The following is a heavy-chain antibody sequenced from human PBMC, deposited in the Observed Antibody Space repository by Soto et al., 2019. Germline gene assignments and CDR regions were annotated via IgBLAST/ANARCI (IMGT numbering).Heavy chain of an antibody. CDR3: ARDKAYCSNTNGYGGTYFDP. Sequence: QVQLQESGPGLVNPSQTLSLTCSVSGGSISSRSYYWTWIRQHPGKGREWIGYIYYSGGTFYNPSLKRQVTISIDTSKGKFSLELSSVTAADTAVYYCARDKAYCSNTNGYGGTYFDPWGQATLVTVSS. CDR2: IYYSGGT. D-gene: IGHD2-2*01. CDR1: GGSISSRSYY. J-gene: IGHJ5*02. V-gene: IGHV4-31*01.